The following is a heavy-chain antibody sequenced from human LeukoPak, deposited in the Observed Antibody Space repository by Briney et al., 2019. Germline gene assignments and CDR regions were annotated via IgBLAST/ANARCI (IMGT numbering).Heavy chain of an antibody. CDR2: ISAYNGNT. Sequence: ASVKVSCKASGYTFTSYGISWVRQAPGQGLEWMGWISAYNGNTNYAQKLQGRVTMTTDTSTSTAYMELRSLTSDDTAVYYCVREGDVLRYFDWPLDYWGQGTLVTVSS. J-gene: IGHJ4*02. CDR3: VREGDVLRYFDWPLDY. V-gene: IGHV1-18*01. CDR1: GYTFTSYG. D-gene: IGHD3-9*01.